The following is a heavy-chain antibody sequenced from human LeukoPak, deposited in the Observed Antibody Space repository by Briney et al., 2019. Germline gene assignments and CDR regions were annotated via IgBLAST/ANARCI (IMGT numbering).Heavy chain of an antibody. Sequence: SVKVSCKASGGTFSSYAISWVRQAPGQGLEWMGRIIPIFGTANYAQKFQGRVTITTDESTSTAFMELSSLRSEDTAVYYCARDGPYCTNGVCHWGLRWFDPWGQGTLVTVSS. J-gene: IGHJ5*02. V-gene: IGHV1-69*05. CDR3: ARDGPYCTNGVCHWGLRWFDP. CDR2: IIPIFGTA. CDR1: GGTFSSYA. D-gene: IGHD2-8*01.